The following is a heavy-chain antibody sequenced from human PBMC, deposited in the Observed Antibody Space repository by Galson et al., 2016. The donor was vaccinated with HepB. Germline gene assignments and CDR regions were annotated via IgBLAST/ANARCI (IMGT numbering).Heavy chain of an antibody. J-gene: IGHJ4*02. V-gene: IGHV3-48*01. CDR3: AKLIRTGSSGSDS. CDR2: ISSSSSTI. Sequence: LRLSCAASGFTFSSYSMNWVRQAPGKGLEWVSYISSSSSTIYYADSVKGRFTISRDNAKNTLWLQMDSLRAEDTAVYFCAKLIRTGSSGSDSWGQGTLVTVSS. CDR1: GFTFSSYS. D-gene: IGHD5-12*01.